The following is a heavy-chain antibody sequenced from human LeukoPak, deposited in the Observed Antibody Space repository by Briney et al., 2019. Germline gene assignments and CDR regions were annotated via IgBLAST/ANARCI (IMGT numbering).Heavy chain of an antibody. CDR1: GGTFSSCA. CDR2: IIPIFGTA. D-gene: IGHD5-24*01. V-gene: IGHV1-69*05. J-gene: IGHJ4*02. CDR3: ARGRWLQSVFDY. Sequence: SVRVSCKASGGTFSSCAISWVRQAPGQGLEWMGGIIPIFGTANYAQKFQGRATITTDESTSTAYMELSSLRSEDTAVYYCARGRWLQSVFDYWGQGTLVTVSS.